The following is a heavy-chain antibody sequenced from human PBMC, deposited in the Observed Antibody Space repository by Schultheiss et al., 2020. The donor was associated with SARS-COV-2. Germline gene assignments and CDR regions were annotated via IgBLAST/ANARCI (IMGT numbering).Heavy chain of an antibody. J-gene: IGHJ6*02. CDR1: GGSISSSSYY. CDR2: IYYSGST. Sequence: SETLSLTCTVSGGSISSSSYYWGWIRQPPGKGLEWIGSIYYSGSTYYNPSLKSRVTISVDTSKNQFSLKLSSVTAADTAVYYCARLNGSGSSPQKLDYYYYYGMDVWGQGTTVTVSS. D-gene: IGHD3-10*01. CDR3: ARLNGSGSSPQKLDYYYYYGMDV. V-gene: IGHV4-39*01.